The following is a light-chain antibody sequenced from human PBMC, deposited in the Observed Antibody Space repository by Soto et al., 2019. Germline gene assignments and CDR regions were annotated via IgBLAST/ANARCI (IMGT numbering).Light chain of an antibody. Sequence: DIVMTQSPDSLAVSLGERATINCKSSQSVLYSSNNKNYLAWYQQKPGQPPNLLIYWASTRESGVPDRFSGSGSGTDFTLTIGSLQAEDVAVYYCQQYYSTPRTFGQGTKVEIK. J-gene: IGKJ1*01. CDR1: QSVLYSSNNKNY. CDR3: QQYYSTPRT. V-gene: IGKV4-1*01. CDR2: WAS.